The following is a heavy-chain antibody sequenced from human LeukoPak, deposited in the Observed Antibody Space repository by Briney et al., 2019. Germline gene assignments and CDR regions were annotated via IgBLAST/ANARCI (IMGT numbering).Heavy chain of an antibody. D-gene: IGHD3-9*01. V-gene: IGHV4-34*01. CDR2: INHNVST. J-gene: IGHJ6*02. CDR1: GGSFSGYY. CDR3: ARRPSYEILTGYYPSQYYYYGMDV. Sequence: SETLSLTCAFSGGSFSGYYWSWIRQPPGKGLEWIAEINHNVSTNYNPSLKRRVTISVDTSKNQFSLKLSSVTAADTAVYFCARRPSYEILTGYYPSQYYYYGMDVWGQGTTVTVSS.